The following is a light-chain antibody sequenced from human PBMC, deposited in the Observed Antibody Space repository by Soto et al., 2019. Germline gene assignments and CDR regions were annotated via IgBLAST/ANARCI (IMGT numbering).Light chain of an antibody. CDR2: DAS. CDR3: QQSYSTPIT. V-gene: IGKV1-39*01. CDR1: QDITNF. J-gene: IGKJ5*01. Sequence: DIQMTQSPSSLSASVGDRVTITCQASQDITNFLNWYQQKPGKAPKVLIYDASNLQSGVPSRFSGSGSGTDFTLTISSLQPEDFATYYCQQSYSTPITFGQGTRLEIK.